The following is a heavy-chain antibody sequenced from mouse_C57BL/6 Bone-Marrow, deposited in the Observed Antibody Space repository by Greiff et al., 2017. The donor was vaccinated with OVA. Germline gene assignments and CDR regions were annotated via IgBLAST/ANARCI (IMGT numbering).Heavy chain of an antibody. Sequence: VQLQQSGAELVRPGASVKLSCTASGFNIKDDYMHWVKQRPEQGLEWIGWIDPENGDTEYASKFQGKATITADTSSHTAYLQLSSLTSEDTAVYYCTTDDYDRFAYWGQGTLVTVSA. J-gene: IGHJ3*01. CDR3: TTDDYDRFAY. CDR1: GFNIKDDY. V-gene: IGHV14-4*01. D-gene: IGHD2-4*01. CDR2: IDPENGDT.